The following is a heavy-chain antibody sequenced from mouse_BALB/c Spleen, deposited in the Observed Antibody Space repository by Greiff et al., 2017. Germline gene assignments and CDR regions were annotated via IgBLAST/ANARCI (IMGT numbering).Heavy chain of an antibody. Sequence: EVQGVESGGGLVKLGGSLKLSCAASGFTFSSYYMSWVRQTPEKRLELVAAINSNGGSTYYPDTVKGRFTISRDNAKNTLYLQMSSLKSEDTALYDCARHRYYYGSSYAMDYWGQGTSVTVSS. CDR2: INSNGGST. J-gene: IGHJ4*01. CDR3: ARHRYYYGSSYAMDY. V-gene: IGHV5-6-2*01. D-gene: IGHD1-1*01. CDR1: GFTFSSYY.